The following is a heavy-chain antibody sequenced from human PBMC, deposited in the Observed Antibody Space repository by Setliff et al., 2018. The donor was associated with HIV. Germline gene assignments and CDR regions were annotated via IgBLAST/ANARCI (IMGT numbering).Heavy chain of an antibody. J-gene: IGHJ4*02. CDR2: IVGGAGYT. D-gene: IGHD6-19*01. CDR1: GFTFRKYA. CDR3: AKDWPNAVTGTFGDS. V-gene: IGHV3-23*01. Sequence: LRLSCTASGFTFRKYAMSWVRQPPGKGLEWASSIVGGAGYTYYADSVKGRFTISRDNSENTLYLQMNSLRAEDTAVYYCAKDWPNAVTGTFGDSWGQGTLVTVSS.